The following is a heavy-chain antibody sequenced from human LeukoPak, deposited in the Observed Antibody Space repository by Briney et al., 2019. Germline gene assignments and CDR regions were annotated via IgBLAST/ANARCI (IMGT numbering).Heavy chain of an antibody. V-gene: IGHV3-23*01. D-gene: IGHD3-22*01. CDR3: ATIRYYYDSSGYIDY. J-gene: IGHJ4*02. CDR2: ISGSGGST. Sequence: GGSLRLSCAASGFTFSSYAMSWVRQAPGKGLEWVLAISGSGGSTYYADSVKGRFTISRDNSKNTLYLQMNSLRAEDTAVYYCATIRYYYDSSGYIDYWGQETLVTVSS. CDR1: GFTFSSYA.